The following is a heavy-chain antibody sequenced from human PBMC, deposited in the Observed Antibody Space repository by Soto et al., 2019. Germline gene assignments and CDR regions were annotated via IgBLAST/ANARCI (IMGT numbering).Heavy chain of an antibody. Sequence: QVQLQQWGAGLLKPSETMSLTCAVYGGSFSGYYWSWIRQPPGKELEWIGEINHSGGTNYNPSLKSRVTISVDTSKNQFSLKLSSVTAADTAVYYCASTPGYSSGWYHYWGQGTLVTVSS. CDR2: INHSGGT. D-gene: IGHD6-19*01. V-gene: IGHV4-34*01. CDR3: ASTPGYSSGWYHY. J-gene: IGHJ4*02. CDR1: GGSFSGYY.